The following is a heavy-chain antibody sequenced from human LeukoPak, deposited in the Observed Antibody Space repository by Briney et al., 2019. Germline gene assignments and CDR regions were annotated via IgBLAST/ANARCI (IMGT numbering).Heavy chain of an antibody. J-gene: IGHJ4*02. CDR2: IYHSGST. V-gene: IGHV4-4*02. CDR3: ARGMVRGVFIFDY. Sequence: PSETLSLTCAVSGGSISSSNWWSWVRQPPGKGLEWIGEIYHSGSTNYNPSLKSRVTISVDKSKNQFTLKLSSVTAADTAVYYCARGMVRGVFIFDYWGQGTLVTVSS. CDR1: GGSISSSNW. D-gene: IGHD3-10*01.